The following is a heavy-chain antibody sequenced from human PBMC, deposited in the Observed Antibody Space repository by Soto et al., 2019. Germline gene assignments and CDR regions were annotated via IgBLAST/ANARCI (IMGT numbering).Heavy chain of an antibody. CDR2: IYYSGST. J-gene: IGHJ4*02. D-gene: IGHD3-16*02. V-gene: IGHV4-61*01. Sequence: PSETLSLTCTVSGGSVSSGSYYWSWIRQPPGKGLEWIGYIYYSGSTNYNPPLKSRVTISVDTSKNQFSLKLSSVTAADTAVYYCARAGPLEKATQWGQGTLVTVSS. CDR1: GGSVSSGSYY. CDR3: ARAGPLEKATQ.